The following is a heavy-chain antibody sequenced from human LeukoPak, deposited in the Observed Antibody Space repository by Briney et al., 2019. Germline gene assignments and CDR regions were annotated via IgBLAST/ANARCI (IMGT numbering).Heavy chain of an antibody. CDR3: ARAPVAASYYFDY. D-gene: IGHD6-19*01. Sequence: GGSLRLSCAASGFTFSSHGMHWVRQAPGKGLEWVALIWYDGSNKYYTDSVKGRFTISRDNSKNTLYLQMNSLTVEDTAVYYCARAPVAASYYFDYWGQGTLVTVSS. J-gene: IGHJ4*02. CDR2: IWYDGSNK. CDR1: GFTFSSHG. V-gene: IGHV3-33*01.